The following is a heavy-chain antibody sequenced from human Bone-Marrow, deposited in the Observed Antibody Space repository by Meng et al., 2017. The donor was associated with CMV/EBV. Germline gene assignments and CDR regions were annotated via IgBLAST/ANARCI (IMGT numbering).Heavy chain of an antibody. CDR2: ISSSSSYI. CDR1: GFTFSSYS. CDR3: AKGSRVVVPAATVGPDY. V-gene: IGHV3-21*01. Sequence: GGSLRLSCAASGFTFSSYSMNWVRQAPGKGLEWVSSISSSSSYIYYADSVKGRFTISRDNAKNSLYLQMNSLRAEDTAVYYCAKGSRVVVPAATVGPDYWGQGTLVTVSS. D-gene: IGHD2-2*01. J-gene: IGHJ4*02.